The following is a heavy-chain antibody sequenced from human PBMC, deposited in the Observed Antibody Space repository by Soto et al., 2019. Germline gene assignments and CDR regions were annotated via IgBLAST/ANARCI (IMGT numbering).Heavy chain of an antibody. D-gene: IGHD1-26*01. J-gene: IGHJ4*02. V-gene: IGHV1-8*01. CDR1: GYSFTSLD. Sequence: ASVKVSCKASGYSFTSLDINWVRQTAGQGLGWMGWMQPSTGRTGYAQKFQGRVTMTRDTSINTAYMELTTLTSDDTAFYYCARGVSAGVDYWGQGTLVTVSS. CDR2: MQPSTGRT. CDR3: ARGVSAGVDY.